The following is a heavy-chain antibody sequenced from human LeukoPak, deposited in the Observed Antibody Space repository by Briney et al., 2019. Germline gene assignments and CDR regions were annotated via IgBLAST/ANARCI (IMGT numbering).Heavy chain of an antibody. CDR1: GGSFSGYY. V-gene: IGHV4-34*01. CDR2: INHSGST. D-gene: IGHD3-16*01. Sequence: SETLSLTCAVYGGSFSGYYWSWIRQPPGKGLEWIGEINHSGSTNYNPSLKSRVTISVDTSKSQFSLKLSSVTAADTAVYYCATSQRLTSIDYWGQGTLVTVSS. J-gene: IGHJ4*02. CDR3: ATSQRLTSIDY.